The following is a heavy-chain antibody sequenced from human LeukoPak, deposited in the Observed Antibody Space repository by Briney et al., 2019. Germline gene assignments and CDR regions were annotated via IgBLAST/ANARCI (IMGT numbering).Heavy chain of an antibody. D-gene: IGHD1-1*01. Sequence: GASVKLSCKASGYTFINYVMHWVRRAPGQRLEWMGWINADNGDTKYSQKFQDRVTIARDTSAGTAYMELSSLRSEDTAVYYCARDRGGTGDFDYWGQGTLVTVSS. CDR1: GYTFINYV. CDR2: INADNGDT. V-gene: IGHV1-3*01. CDR3: ARDRGGTGDFDY. J-gene: IGHJ4*02.